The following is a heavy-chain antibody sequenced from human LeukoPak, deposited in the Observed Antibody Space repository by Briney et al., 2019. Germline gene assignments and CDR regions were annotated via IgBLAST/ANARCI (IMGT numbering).Heavy chain of an antibody. V-gene: IGHV4-59*01. D-gene: IGHD7-27*01. CDR3: ARGLGVNWGPFDY. Sequence: SETLSLTCTVSGGSISSYYWSWIRQPPGKGLEWIGYIYYSGSTNYNPSLKSRVTISVDTSKNQFSLKLSSVTAADTAVYYCARGLGVNWGPFDYWGQGTLVTVSS. CDR2: IYYSGST. J-gene: IGHJ4*02. CDR1: GGSISSYY.